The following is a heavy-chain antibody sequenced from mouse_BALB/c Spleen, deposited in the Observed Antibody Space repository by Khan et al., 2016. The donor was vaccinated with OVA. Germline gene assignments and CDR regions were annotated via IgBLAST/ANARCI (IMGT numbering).Heavy chain of an antibody. V-gene: IGHV1-9*01. Sequence: QVQLQQSGAELMKPGASVKISCKATGYAFRSYWIEWVKQRPGHGLERVGEILPGTGNTKYNEKFEGKATFTADTSSSTAYLQLSSLTSEDSAVYYCAXPYYADSWGQGTTLTVSS. J-gene: IGHJ2*01. CDR1: GYAFRSYW. CDR2: ILPGTGNT. D-gene: IGHD2-10*01. CDR3: AXPYYADS.